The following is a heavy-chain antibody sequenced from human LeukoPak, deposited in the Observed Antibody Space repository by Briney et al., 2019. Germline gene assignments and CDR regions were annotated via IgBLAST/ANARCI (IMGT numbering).Heavy chain of an antibody. J-gene: IGHJ4*02. CDR1: GFTVSDNF. V-gene: IGHV3-66*01. CDR2: IYTGGTT. D-gene: IGHD2-2*01. Sequence: GGSLRLSCAASGFTVSDNFMSWVRQAPGVGLEWVSVIYTGGTTYYANSVKGRFTISRDTSKNTLFLQMNSLRAEDMAVYYCARETRYCSSTSCQLDYWGQGTLVTVSS. CDR3: ARETRYCSSTSCQLDY.